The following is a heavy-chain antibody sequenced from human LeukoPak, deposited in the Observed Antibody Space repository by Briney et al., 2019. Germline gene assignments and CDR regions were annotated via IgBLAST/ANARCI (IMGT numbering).Heavy chain of an antibody. CDR2: IKQDGSEK. CDR1: GFTLSSYW. Sequence: GGSLTLSCAASGFTLSSYWMSWVRQAPGKGLDWVANIKQDGSEKYYVDSVKGRFTISRDNAKNSLYLQMNSLRAEDTAVYYCARDLGDCSSTSCYYYYYMDVWGKGTTVTVSS. J-gene: IGHJ6*03. D-gene: IGHD2-2*01. V-gene: IGHV3-7*01. CDR3: ARDLGDCSSTSCYYYYYMDV.